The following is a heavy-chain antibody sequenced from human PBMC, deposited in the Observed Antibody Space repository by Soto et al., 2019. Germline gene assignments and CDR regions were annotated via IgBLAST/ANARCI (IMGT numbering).Heavy chain of an antibody. Sequence: DVHLLESGGGLAQPGGSLRLSCGGSGFTFSSYGMSWVRQAPGEGLEWVSGISDNGGITNYADSVKGRFTISKDNSRSTVFLQMNSLRAEDTAVYFCAKGGRTWDGFDYWGQGILVTVSS. CDR3: AKGGRTWDGFDY. CDR2: ISDNGGIT. V-gene: IGHV3-23*01. CDR1: GFTFSSYG. D-gene: IGHD1-26*01. J-gene: IGHJ4*02.